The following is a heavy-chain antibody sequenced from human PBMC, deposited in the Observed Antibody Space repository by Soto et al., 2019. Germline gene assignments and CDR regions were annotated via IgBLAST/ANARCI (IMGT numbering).Heavy chain of an antibody. J-gene: IGHJ5*02. V-gene: IGHV4-31*03. CDR3: ARGHIVVVAASTWFDP. D-gene: IGHD2-21*02. Sequence: QVQLQESGPGLVKPSQTLSLTCTVSGGSISNRGYYWSWIRQHPGKGLEWIGYIYYNGNTYYNPSIKSRVTISVDTSENQFSLKLSSVTAADTAVYYCARGHIVVVAASTWFDPWGQGTLVTVSS. CDR1: GGSISNRGYY. CDR2: IYYNGNT.